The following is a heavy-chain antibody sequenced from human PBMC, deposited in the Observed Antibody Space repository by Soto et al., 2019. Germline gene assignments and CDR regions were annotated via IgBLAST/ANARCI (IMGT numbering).Heavy chain of an antibody. D-gene: IGHD6-13*01. V-gene: IGHV1-69*06. CDR1: GGTFSSYA. CDR3: ARGYSSSWPNWFDP. J-gene: IGHJ5*02. Sequence: ASVKVSCKASGGTFSSYAISWVRQAPGQGLEWMGGIIPIFGTANYAQKFQGRVTITADKSTSTAYMELSSLRSGDTAVYYCARGYSSSWPNWFDPWGQGTLVTVSS. CDR2: IIPIFGTA.